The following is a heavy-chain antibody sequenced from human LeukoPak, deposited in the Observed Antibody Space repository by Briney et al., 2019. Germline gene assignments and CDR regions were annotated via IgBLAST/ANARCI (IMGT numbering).Heavy chain of an antibody. CDR1: GYTLTSYY. CDR2: INPSGGYT. D-gene: IGHD2-2*01. CDR3: TRVRVSSAKGFDY. Sequence: ASVKVSCKASGYTLTSYYIHWVRHAPGQGLQWMGMINPSGGYTIYAQHVQGRVTMTRDTATSSVSMGLTSLRAEDAAVYYCTRVRVSSAKGFDYWGQGTLVTVSS. J-gene: IGHJ4*02. V-gene: IGHV1-46*04.